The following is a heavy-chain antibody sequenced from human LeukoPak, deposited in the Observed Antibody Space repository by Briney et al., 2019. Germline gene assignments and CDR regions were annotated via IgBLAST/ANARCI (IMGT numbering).Heavy chain of an antibody. CDR3: AKAGYDILTGYHDY. Sequence: GGSLRLSCAASGFTFSSYAMSWLRQAPGKGLEWVSAISGSGGSTYYADSVKGRFTISRDNSKNTLYLQMNSLRAEDTAVYYCAKAGYDILTGYHDYWGQGTLVTVSS. CDR1: GFTFSSYA. CDR2: ISGSGGST. V-gene: IGHV3-23*01. D-gene: IGHD3-9*01. J-gene: IGHJ4*02.